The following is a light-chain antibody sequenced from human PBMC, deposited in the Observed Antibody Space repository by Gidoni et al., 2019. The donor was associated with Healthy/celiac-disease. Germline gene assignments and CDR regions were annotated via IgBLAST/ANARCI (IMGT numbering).Light chain of an antibody. J-gene: IGKJ2*01. CDR3: QQSYTTPYT. CDR2: AAY. Sequence: DIQMTQSPSSLSASVGDRVTITCRASQSMSSYLNWYQQKPGKAPKVLIYAAYSLQSAVPSRFSGIGPGADFTLTIRGLQPEDFATYYCQQSYTTPYTFXXXTKLEIK. V-gene: IGKV1-39*01. CDR1: QSMSSY.